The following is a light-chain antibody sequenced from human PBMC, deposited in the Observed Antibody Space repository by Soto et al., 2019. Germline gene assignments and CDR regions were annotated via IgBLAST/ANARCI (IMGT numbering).Light chain of an antibody. Sequence: QSVLTQPASVSGSPGQSITISCTGTSSDVGDYNYVSWYQQHPGKVPKLMIYDVSNRPSGISNRFSGSKSGNTASLTISGLQAEDEADYYCSSSTSNSVVFGGGTQLTVL. J-gene: IGLJ2*01. CDR3: SSSTSNSVV. V-gene: IGLV2-14*03. CDR2: DVS. CDR1: SSDVGDYNY.